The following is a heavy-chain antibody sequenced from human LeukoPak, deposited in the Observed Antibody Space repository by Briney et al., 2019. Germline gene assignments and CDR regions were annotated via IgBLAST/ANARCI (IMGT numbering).Heavy chain of an antibody. J-gene: IGHJ5*02. D-gene: IGHD3-3*01. CDR1: GDSISSGGYY. CDR2: IYYSGST. CDR3: ARGPHLRFLEWLLPNWFDP. Sequence: SETLSLTCTVSGDSISSGGYYWSWIRQHPGKGLEWIGYIYYSGSTYYNPSLKSRVTISVDTSKNQFSLKLSSVTAADTAVYYCARGPHLRFLEWLLPNWFDPWGQGTLVTVSS. V-gene: IGHV4-31*03.